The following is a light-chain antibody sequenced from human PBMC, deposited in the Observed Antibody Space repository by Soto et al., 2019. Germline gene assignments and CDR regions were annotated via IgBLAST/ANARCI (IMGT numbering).Light chain of an antibody. V-gene: IGLV2-8*01. CDR1: SSDVGGYNY. CDR2: EVT. Sequence: QSVLTQPPSASGSPGQSVTISCTGTSSDVGGYNYVSWYQQHPGKAPKLMIYEVTKRPSGVPDRFSGSKSGNTASLPVSGLLAEDEADYYCSSYAGISQVFGTGTKVTVL. J-gene: IGLJ1*01. CDR3: SSYAGISQV.